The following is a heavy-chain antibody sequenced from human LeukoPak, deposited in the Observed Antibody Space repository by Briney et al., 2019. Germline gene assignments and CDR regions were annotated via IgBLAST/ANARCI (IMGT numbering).Heavy chain of an antibody. D-gene: IGHD6-19*01. CDR1: GGSISNGGYY. V-gene: IGHV4-31*03. J-gene: IGHJ4*02. CDR3: ARGIPVAGIPLDY. CDR2: IYYSGST. Sequence: PSETLSLTCTVSGGSISNGGYYWNWIRQHPGKGLEWIGYIYYSGSTYYNPSLKSRITISVDTSKSQFSLRLNSVTAADTAVYYCARGIPVAGIPLDYWGQGIQVSVSS.